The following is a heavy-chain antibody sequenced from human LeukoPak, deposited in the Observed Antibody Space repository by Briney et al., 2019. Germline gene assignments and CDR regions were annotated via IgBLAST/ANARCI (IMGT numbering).Heavy chain of an antibody. J-gene: IGHJ3*02. V-gene: IGHV3-30-3*01. CDR2: LSYDGSNK. D-gene: IGHD6-19*01. CDR3: ASTPFIWYSSGWTDAFDI. Sequence: SGGSLRLSCAASGLTFSSYAMHRVRQAPGKGLECVAILSYDGSNKYYADSVKGRFIISRDNSKNTLYLQMNSLRAEDTAVYYCASTPFIWYSSGWTDAFDIWGQGTMVTVSS. CDR1: GLTFSSYA.